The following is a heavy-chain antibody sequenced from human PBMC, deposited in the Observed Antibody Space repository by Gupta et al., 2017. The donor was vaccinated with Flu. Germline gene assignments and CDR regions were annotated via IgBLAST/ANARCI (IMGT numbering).Heavy chain of an antibody. Sequence: QVQLVQSGAEVKKPGASVKVSCKASGYTFTSYAMHWVRQAPGQRLEWMGWINAGNGNTKYSQKFQDRVTITRDTSASTAYMELSSLRSEDTAVYYCARVRRTLGIGYCSSTSCPGYYFDYWGQGTLVTVSS. J-gene: IGHJ4*02. CDR3: ARVRRTLGIGYCSSTSCPGYYFDY. D-gene: IGHD2-2*01. CDR2: INAGNGNT. CDR1: GYTFTSYA. V-gene: IGHV1-3*01.